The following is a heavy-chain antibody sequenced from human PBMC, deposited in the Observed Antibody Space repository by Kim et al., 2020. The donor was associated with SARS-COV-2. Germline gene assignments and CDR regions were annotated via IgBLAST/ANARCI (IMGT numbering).Heavy chain of an antibody. CDR1: GFTVHNFS. CDR2: LSSAGAS. J-gene: IGHJ6*01. D-gene: IGHD1-26*01. CDR3: GRNDLSGGLSSHCFGMNV. Sequence: GGSLRLSCAASGFTVHNFSIPWVRQAPGKGLEWVSVLSSAGASNYAASVRGRLSTISDNNYNTPLYLLINMIAVDTAAHYCGRNDLSGGLSSHCFGMNV. V-gene: IGHV3-30-3*01.